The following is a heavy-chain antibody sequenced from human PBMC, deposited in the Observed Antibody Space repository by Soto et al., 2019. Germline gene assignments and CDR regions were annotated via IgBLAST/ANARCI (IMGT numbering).Heavy chain of an antibody. Sequence: SETLSLTCTVSGGSISSYYWSWIRQPPGKGLEWIGYIYYSGSTNYNPSLKSRVTISVDTSKNQFSLKLSSVTAAGTAVYYCARLVVPAAMAFDPWGQGTLVTVSS. D-gene: IGHD2-2*01. V-gene: IGHV4-59*08. CDR1: GGSISSYY. CDR3: ARLVVPAAMAFDP. J-gene: IGHJ5*02. CDR2: IYYSGST.